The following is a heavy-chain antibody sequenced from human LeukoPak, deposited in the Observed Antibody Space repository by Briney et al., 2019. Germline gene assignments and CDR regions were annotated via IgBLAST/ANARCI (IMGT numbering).Heavy chain of an antibody. D-gene: IGHD6-13*01. J-gene: IGHJ4*02. CDR2: IKQDGSEK. V-gene: IGHV3-7*01. Sequence: GGSLRLSCAASGFTFSSYWMSWVRQAPGKGLEWVANIKQDGSEKYYVDSVKGRFTISRDNAKNSLYLQMNSLRAEDTAVYYCAREGVIKQQLPGSYWGQGTLVTVSS. CDR1: GFTFSSYW. CDR3: AREGVIKQQLPGSY.